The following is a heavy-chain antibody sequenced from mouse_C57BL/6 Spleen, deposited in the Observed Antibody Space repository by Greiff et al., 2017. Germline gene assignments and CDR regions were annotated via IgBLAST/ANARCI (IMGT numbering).Heavy chain of an antibody. CDR2: ISSGSSTI. D-gene: IGHD4-1*01. CDR1: GFTFSDYG. CDR3: ARANWGYFDY. V-gene: IGHV5-17*01. Sequence: EVHLVESGGGLVKPGGSLKLSCAASGFTFSDYGIPWVRQAPGKGLEWVAYISSGSSTIYYADTVKGRFTIARDNAKNTLFLQMTSLRSEDTAMYYCARANWGYFDYWGQGTTLTVSS. J-gene: IGHJ2*01.